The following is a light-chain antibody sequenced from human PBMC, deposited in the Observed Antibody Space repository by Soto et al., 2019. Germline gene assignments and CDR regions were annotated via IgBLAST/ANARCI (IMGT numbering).Light chain of an antibody. CDR1: QDIRTE. J-gene: IGKJ1*01. V-gene: IGKV1-6*01. CDR2: GTS. CDR3: LQDYNYPRT. Sequence: ATQMTQSPSSLSASVGDRVTITCRASQDIRTELGWYQQKPGKAPKLLIYGTSTLQSGVPSRFSGSGSGTDFTLTISSLQPEDFATYYCLQDYNYPRTFGQGTKVEI.